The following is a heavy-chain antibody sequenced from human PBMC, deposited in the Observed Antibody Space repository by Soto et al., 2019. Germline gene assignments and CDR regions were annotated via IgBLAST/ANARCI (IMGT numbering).Heavy chain of an antibody. D-gene: IGHD2-15*01. CDR1: GFTFSDFW. V-gene: IGHV3-7*01. CDR2: IKHDGSET. J-gene: IGHJ4*02. Sequence: EVQVVESGGDLVQPGGSLRLSCVVSGFTFSDFWMSWVRQAPGKGLDWVANIKHDGSETYYVGSVEGRFTISRDNTKDSLYLQMNSLRAEDTVVYYCARGGSWGPDFWGQGTLVTVSS. CDR3: ARGGSWGPDF.